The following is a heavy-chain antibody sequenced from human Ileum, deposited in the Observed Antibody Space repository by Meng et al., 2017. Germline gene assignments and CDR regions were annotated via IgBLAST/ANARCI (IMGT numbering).Heavy chain of an antibody. CDR2: MYYSGST. J-gene: IGHJ4*02. CDR1: AGFISSNNYD. V-gene: IGHV4-39*07. CDR3: GRAPDY. Sequence: QLQLEEAGPGLVKTSETLSLTCSVSAGFISSNNYDWGWIRQPPGKGLEWIGSMYYSGSTYYNPSLKNRVTISRDLSKNQLYLNLYFVTAADTAVYYCGRAPDYWGQGTLVTVSS.